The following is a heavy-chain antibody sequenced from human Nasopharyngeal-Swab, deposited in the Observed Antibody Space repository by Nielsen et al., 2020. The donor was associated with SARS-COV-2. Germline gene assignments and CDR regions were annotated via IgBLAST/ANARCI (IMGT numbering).Heavy chain of an antibody. J-gene: IGHJ4*02. CDR1: GYIFPAYW. CDR2: IYPGDSDT. V-gene: IGHV5-51*01. CDR3: TRGIDFDY. Sequence: GGSLRLSCTGSGYIFPAYWIAWVRQLPGKGLEWLGIIYPGDSDTTYSPSFQGRVTLSADKSINTAYLQWSSLQASDTGIYYCTRGIDFDYWGQGTPVTVSS.